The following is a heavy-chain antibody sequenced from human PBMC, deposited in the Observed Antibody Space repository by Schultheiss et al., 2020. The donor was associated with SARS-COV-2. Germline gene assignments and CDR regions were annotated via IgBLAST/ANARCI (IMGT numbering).Heavy chain of an antibody. CDR1: GESFNGFS. J-gene: IGHJ4*02. CDR3: ARRGYYGDRFDY. V-gene: IGHV4-34*01. Sequence: SETLSLTCAVYGESFNGFSWTWIRQSPGKGLEWIGQVSHSGSTYYNPSLKSRVTISVDTSKNQFSLKLSSVTAADTAVYYCARRGYYGDRFDYWGQGTLVTVSS. D-gene: IGHD4-17*01. CDR2: VSHSGST.